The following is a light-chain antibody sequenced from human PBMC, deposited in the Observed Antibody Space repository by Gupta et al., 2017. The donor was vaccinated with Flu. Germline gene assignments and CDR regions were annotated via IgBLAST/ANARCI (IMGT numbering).Light chain of an antibody. CDR2: QDR. CDR3: QAWDSNTAV. V-gene: IGLV3-1*01. Sequence: SYEVTQPPSVSVSPGQTASITCSGDKLGDKFTSWYQQKPGQSPVMVIFQDRKRPSGIPERFSGSNSGTATLTIAGTQAVDEADYYCQAWDSNTAVFGGGTKLSVL. J-gene: IGLJ2*01. CDR1: KLGDKF.